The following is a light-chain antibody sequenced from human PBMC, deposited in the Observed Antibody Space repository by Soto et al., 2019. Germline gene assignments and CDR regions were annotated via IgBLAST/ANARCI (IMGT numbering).Light chain of an antibody. Sequence: QPVLTQPPSASGTPGQTVTISCSGSSSNIGSNYVYWYQQLPGTAPKLLIYSNNQRPSGVPDRFSGSKSGTSASLAISGLRSEDEADYYCAAWDDSLSGYVVFGGGTKLTVL. J-gene: IGLJ2*01. CDR2: SNN. CDR1: SSNIGSNY. CDR3: AAWDDSLSGYVV. V-gene: IGLV1-47*02.